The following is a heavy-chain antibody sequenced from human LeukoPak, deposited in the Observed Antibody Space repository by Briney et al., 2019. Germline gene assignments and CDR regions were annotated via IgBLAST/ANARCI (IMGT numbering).Heavy chain of an antibody. J-gene: IGHJ4*02. CDR1: GFTFSSYG. Sequence: GGSLRLLGAASGFTFSSYGVSCVREAPGKGLEWVSVISGSGGTTYHADSVKGRFTISRDNSKNTLYLEMNRLRAEDTAVYYCAKDGDQVTVTKFDYWGQGTLVTVSS. CDR2: ISGSGGTT. D-gene: IGHD4-17*01. V-gene: IGHV3-23*01. CDR3: AKDGDQVTVTKFDY.